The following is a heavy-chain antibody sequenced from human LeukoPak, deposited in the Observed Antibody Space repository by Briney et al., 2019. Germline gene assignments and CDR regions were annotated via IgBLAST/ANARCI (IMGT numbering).Heavy chain of an antibody. D-gene: IGHD6-13*01. CDR1: GFTFSSYA. J-gene: IGHJ4*02. Sequence: GGSLRLSCAASGFTFSSYAMSWVRQAPGKGLEWVSAISGSGGSTYYADSVKGRFTISRDNSKDTLYLQMNSLRAEDTAVYYCASILKAAAGTLYFDYWGQGTLVTVSS. CDR3: ASILKAAAGTLYFDY. V-gene: IGHV3-23*01. CDR2: ISGSGGST.